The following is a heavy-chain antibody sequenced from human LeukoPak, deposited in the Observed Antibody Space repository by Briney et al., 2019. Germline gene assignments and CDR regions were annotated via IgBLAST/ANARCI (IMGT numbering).Heavy chain of an antibody. D-gene: IGHD3-22*01. CDR3: TTDTNYYDSSGYYWRSDY. Sequence: GGSLRLSCAASGFTFNNAWMSWARQAPGKGLEWVGRIKSKTDGGTTDYAAPVKGRFTISRDDSKNTLYLQMNSLKTEDTAVYYCTTDTNYYDSSGYYWRSDYWGQGTLVTVSS. CDR1: GFTFNNAW. V-gene: IGHV3-15*01. CDR2: IKSKTDGGTT. J-gene: IGHJ4*02.